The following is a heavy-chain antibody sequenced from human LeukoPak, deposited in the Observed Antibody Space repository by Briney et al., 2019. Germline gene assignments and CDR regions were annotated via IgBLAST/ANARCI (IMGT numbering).Heavy chain of an antibody. J-gene: IGHJ6*03. CDR2: IYSGGST. CDR1: GFTVSSNY. Sequence: GWSLRLFCAAAGFTVSSNYMSWVRQAPGKGLVWVSVIYSGGSTYYADSVKGRFTISRDNSNNKMYLQMKSQRTEDTAVYYCARGIRGDYLPAYYYYYYMDVWGKGTTVTVSS. CDR3: ARGIRGDYLPAYYYYYYMDV. V-gene: IGHV3-66*02. D-gene: IGHD4-17*01.